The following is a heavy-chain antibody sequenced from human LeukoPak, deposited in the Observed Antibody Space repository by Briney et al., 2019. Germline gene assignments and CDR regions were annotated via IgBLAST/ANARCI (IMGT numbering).Heavy chain of an antibody. J-gene: IGHJ4*02. D-gene: IGHD6-13*01. CDR3: AEASSSWYYFDY. CDR1: GFTFSSYS. V-gene: IGHV3-21*01. CDR2: ISSSSSYI. Sequence: GGSLRLSCAASGFTFSSYSMNWVRQAPGKGLEWVSSISSSSSYIYYADSVKGRFTISRDNAKNSLYLQMNSLRAEDTAVYYCAEASSSWYYFDYWGQGTLVTVSS.